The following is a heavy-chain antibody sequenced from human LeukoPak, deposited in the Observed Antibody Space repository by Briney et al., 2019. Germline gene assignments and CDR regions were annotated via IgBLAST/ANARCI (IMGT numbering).Heavy chain of an antibody. Sequence: PGGSLRLSCAASGFTFSNAWMSWVRQAPGKGLEWVGRIESKTDGGTTDYAAPVKGRFTISRDDSKNTLYLQMNSLKTEDTAVYYCTTDLYYYDSSGYPDDAFDIWGQGTMVTVSS. J-gene: IGHJ3*02. CDR3: TTDLYYYDSSGYPDDAFDI. CDR2: IESKTDGGTT. D-gene: IGHD3-22*01. V-gene: IGHV3-15*04. CDR1: GFTFSNAW.